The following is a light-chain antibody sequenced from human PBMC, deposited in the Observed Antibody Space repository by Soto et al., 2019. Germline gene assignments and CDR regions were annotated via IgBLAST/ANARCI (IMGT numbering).Light chain of an antibody. CDR2: DAS. V-gene: IGKV3-11*01. Sequence: EIVLTQSPATLSLSPGERATLSCRARQSVSSYLAWYQQKPGQAPRLLIDDASNRATGIPARFSDRGSGTDFTLTISSLEPEDFAIYYCQQRSNWPYTFGQGTKLEIK. CDR1: QSVSSY. CDR3: QQRSNWPYT. J-gene: IGKJ2*01.